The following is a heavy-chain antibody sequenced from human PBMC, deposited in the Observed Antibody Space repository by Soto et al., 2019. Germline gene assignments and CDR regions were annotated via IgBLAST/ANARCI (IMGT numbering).Heavy chain of an antibody. CDR2: ISAYNGNT. V-gene: IGHV1-18*01. J-gene: IGHJ4*02. CDR1: GYTFTSYG. D-gene: IGHD1-26*01. CDR3: AREYSGSYYQGPFDY. Sequence: ASVKVSCKASGYTFTSYGISWVRQAPGQGLEWMGWISAYNGNTNYAQKLQGRVTMTTDTSTSTAYMELRSLRSDDTAVYYCAREYSGSYYQGPFDYWGQGTLVTVSS.